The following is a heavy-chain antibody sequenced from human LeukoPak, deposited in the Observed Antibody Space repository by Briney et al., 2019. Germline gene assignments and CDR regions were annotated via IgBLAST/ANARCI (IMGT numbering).Heavy chain of an antibody. V-gene: IGHV3-21*01. Sequence: PGGSLRLSCAASGFTFSSYSMKWVRQAPGKGLEWVSCISTSSNDIYYADSVKGRFTISRDNAKNSLYLQMNSLRAEDTAVYYCAELGITMIGGVWGKGTTVTISS. CDR3: AELGITMIGGV. D-gene: IGHD3-10*02. CDR2: ISTSSNDI. J-gene: IGHJ6*04. CDR1: GFTFSSYS.